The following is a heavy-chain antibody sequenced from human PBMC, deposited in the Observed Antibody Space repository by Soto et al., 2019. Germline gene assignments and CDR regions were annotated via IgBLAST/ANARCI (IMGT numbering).Heavy chain of an antibody. D-gene: IGHD4-17*01. CDR3: ARAGGTTVTGLLNFDS. V-gene: IGHV3-33*01. CDR2: IWYDGTQK. CDR1: GFTFNTYS. J-gene: IGHJ4*02. Sequence: GSLRLSCEASGFTFNTYSMHWVRQPPGKGLEWLAAIWYDGTQKYYADSVKGRFIISRDNSKKTLYLEMNSLRAEDTAVYYCARAGGTTVTGLLNFDSWGQGTLVTVSS.